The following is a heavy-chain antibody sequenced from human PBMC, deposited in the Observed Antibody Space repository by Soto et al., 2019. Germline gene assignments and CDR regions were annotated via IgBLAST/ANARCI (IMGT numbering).Heavy chain of an antibody. D-gene: IGHD2-21*02. CDR1: GGTFSSYA. CDR2: IIPIFGTA. CDR3: ARGRAECGGDCYSVSWFDP. J-gene: IGHJ5*02. Sequence: QVQLVQSGAEVKKPGSSVKVSCKASGGTFSSYAISWVRQAPGQGLEWMGGIIPIFGTANYAQKFQGRVTITADESTSTANMELSSLRYEDTAVYYCARGRAECGGDCYSVSWFDPWGQGTLVTVSS. V-gene: IGHV1-69*12.